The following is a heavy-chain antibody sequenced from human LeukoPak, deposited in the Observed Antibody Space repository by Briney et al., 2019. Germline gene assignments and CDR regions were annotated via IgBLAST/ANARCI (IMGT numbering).Heavy chain of an antibody. Sequence: ASVKVSCKVSGYTLTELSMHWVRQAPGKGLEWMGGFDPEDGETIYAQKFQGRVTMTEDTSTDTAYMELSSLRSEDTAVYYCATSSIAVAGTFQPPDYWGQGTLVTVSS. CDR3: ATSSIAVAGTFQPPDY. CDR1: GYTLTELS. CDR2: FDPEDGET. J-gene: IGHJ4*02. D-gene: IGHD6-19*01. V-gene: IGHV1-24*01.